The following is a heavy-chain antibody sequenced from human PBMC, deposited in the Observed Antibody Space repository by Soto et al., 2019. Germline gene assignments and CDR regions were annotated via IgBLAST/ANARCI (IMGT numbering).Heavy chain of an antibody. CDR1: GHSINPYH. J-gene: IGHJ4*02. CDR2: IDYSGRT. Sequence: PSETLSLPCPVAGHSINPYHWSSARQPPGKGLEWIGDIDYSGRTNYNPSLKSRVTISIDTSKKQFSLKLNSVTAADTAVYYCARNWLSVAVRYYFDYWGQGTRVNVSS. V-gene: IGHV4-59*01. CDR3: ARNWLSVAVRYYFDY. D-gene: IGHD6-19*01.